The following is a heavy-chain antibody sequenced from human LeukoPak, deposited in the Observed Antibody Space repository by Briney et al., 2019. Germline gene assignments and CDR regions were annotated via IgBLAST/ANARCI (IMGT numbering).Heavy chain of an antibody. CDR3: AKDDYYGSGSYYNNYYYGMDV. J-gene: IGHJ6*02. Sequence: PGGSLRLSCAASGFTFSSYGMHWVRQAPGKGLEWVATISYDGSNKYYADSVKGRFTISRDNSKNTLYLQMNSLRAEDTAVYYCAKDDYYGSGSYYNNYYYGMDVWGQGTTVTVSS. CDR1: GFTFSSYG. V-gene: IGHV3-30*18. CDR2: ISYDGSNK. D-gene: IGHD3-10*01.